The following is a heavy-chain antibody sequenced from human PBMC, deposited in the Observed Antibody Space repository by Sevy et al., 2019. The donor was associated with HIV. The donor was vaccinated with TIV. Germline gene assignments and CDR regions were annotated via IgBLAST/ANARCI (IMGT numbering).Heavy chain of an antibody. J-gene: IGHJ3*02. Sequence: GESLKSSCKGSGNSVTSYWIGWVRQMPGKGLEWRGIIYPGDSDTKYSPSFQGQFTISADKSMSTAYLQLSSLKASDTAMYYCARETMVRGVIYAFDIWGQGTMVTVSS. CDR2: IYPGDSDT. D-gene: IGHD3-10*01. CDR1: GNSVTSYW. CDR3: ARETMVRGVIYAFDI. V-gene: IGHV5-51*01.